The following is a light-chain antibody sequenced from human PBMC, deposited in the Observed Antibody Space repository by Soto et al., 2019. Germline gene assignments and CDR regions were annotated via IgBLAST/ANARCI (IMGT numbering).Light chain of an antibody. CDR3: CSYAGSYTWV. J-gene: IGLJ1*01. CDR2: DVS. Sequence: QSALTQPRSVSGSPGQSVTISCTGTSSDVGGYNFVSWYQQHTGKAPKLMIYDVSKRPSWVPDRFSGSKSVNTASLTISGLQAEDEADYYCCSYAGSYTWVFGTGTNLTVL. CDR1: SSDVGGYNF. V-gene: IGLV2-11*01.